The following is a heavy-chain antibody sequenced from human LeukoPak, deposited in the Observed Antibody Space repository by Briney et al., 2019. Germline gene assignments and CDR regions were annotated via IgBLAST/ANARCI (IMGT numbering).Heavy chain of an antibody. CDR1: GYTFTGYY. J-gene: IGHJ4*02. V-gene: IGHV1-2*02. CDR3: ARGGYYYERGGCYGIPDY. CDR2: INPNSGGT. D-gene: IGHD3-22*01. Sequence: ASVKVSCKASGYTFTGYYMHWVRQAPGQGLEWMGWINPNSGGTNYAQKFQGRVTMTRDTSISTAYIELSRLRSDDTAVYYCARGGYYYERGGCYGIPDYWGQGTLVTVSS.